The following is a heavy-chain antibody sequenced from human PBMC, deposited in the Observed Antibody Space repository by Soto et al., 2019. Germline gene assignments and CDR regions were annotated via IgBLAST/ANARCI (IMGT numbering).Heavy chain of an antibody. J-gene: IGHJ6*02. CDR1: GFTFSTSA. CDR2: ISGSGAGT. Sequence: GGSLRLSCTASGFTFSTSAMSWVRQAPGRGLEWVSGISGSGAGTYYADSVKGRFTISRDNSKNTLYLQMSGLRAEDAAVYYCAKGPTVFGAVISFDYYYGMYVWGQGTPVTVSS. CDR3: AKGPTVFGAVISFDYYYGMYV. V-gene: IGHV3-23*01. D-gene: IGHD3-3*01.